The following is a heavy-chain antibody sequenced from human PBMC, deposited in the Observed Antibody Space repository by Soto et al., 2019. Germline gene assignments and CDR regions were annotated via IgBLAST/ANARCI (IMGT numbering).Heavy chain of an antibody. J-gene: IGHJ5*02. Sequence: SETLSLTCAVSGGSISSSNWWSWVRQPPGKGLEWIGEIYHSGSTNYNPSLKSRVTISVDKSKNQFSLKLSSVTAADTAVYYCARTVTPYSSSCQFDPWGQGTLVTVSS. V-gene: IGHV4-4*02. D-gene: IGHD6-6*01. CDR3: ARTVTPYSSSCQFDP. CDR2: IYHSGST. CDR1: GGSISSSNW.